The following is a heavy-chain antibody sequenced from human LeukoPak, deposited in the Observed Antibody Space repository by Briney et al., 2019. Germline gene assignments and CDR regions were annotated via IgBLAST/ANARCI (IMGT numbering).Heavy chain of an antibody. D-gene: IGHD4-17*01. CDR3: VKVPYGDYYFEN. Sequence: GGSLRLSCAVSGCTFSSYAMTWVRQTPGKGLEWVSAITASGGSTYYADSVKGRFTISRDNSKNTLYLQVNSLRAEDTAVYYCVKVPYGDYYFENWGQGTLVTVSS. CDR2: ITASGGST. V-gene: IGHV3-23*01. J-gene: IGHJ4*02. CDR1: GCTFSSYA.